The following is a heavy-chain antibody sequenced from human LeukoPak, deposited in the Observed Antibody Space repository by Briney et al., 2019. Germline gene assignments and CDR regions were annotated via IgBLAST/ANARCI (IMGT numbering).Heavy chain of an antibody. CDR2: IIPIFGAA. D-gene: IGHD3-22*01. J-gene: IGHJ4*02. CDR3: VIRFTSMIVVGIGAPDY. V-gene: IGHV1-69*06. Sequence: ASVKVSCKASGGTFSSYAISWVRQAPGQGLEWMGGIIPIFGAANYAQKFQGRVTITADKSTSTAYMELSSLRSEDTAVSYCVIRFTSMIVVGIGAPDYWGQGTLVTVSS. CDR1: GGTFSSYA.